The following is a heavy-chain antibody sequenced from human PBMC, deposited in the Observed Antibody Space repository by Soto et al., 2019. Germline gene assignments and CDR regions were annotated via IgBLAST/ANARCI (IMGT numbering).Heavy chain of an antibody. CDR2: INHSGST. V-gene: IGHV4-34*01. D-gene: IGHD6-19*01. J-gene: IGHJ4*02. CDR3: AREKYSSGWVIDY. Sequence: SETLSLTCAVYGGSFSGYYWSWIRQPPGKGLEWIGEINHSGSTNYNPSLKSRVTISVDTSKNQFSLKLSSVTAADTAVYYCAREKYSSGWVIDYWGQGTLVTVSS. CDR1: GGSFSGYY.